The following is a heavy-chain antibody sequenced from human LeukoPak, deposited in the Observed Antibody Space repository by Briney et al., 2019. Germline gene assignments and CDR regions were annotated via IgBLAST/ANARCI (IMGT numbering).Heavy chain of an antibody. Sequence: PSETLSLTCAVYGGSFSGYYWSWIRQPPGKGLEWIGEINHSGSTNYNPSLKSRVTISVDTSKNQFSLKLSSVTAADTAVYYCARKTESYEDCSGGSCYYRWFDPWGQGTLVTVSS. D-gene: IGHD2-15*01. J-gene: IGHJ5*02. CDR3: ARKTESYEDCSGGSCYYRWFDP. CDR1: GGSFSGYY. V-gene: IGHV4-34*01. CDR2: INHSGST.